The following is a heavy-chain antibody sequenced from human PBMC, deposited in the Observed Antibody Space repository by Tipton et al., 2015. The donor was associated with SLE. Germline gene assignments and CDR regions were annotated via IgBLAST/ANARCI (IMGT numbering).Heavy chain of an antibody. CDR3: AKLSGYLATTIFDY. Sequence: SLRLSCAASGFTFSLYAMSWVRLAPGKGLQWVSAISGSGGSTYYADSVKGRFTISRDNSKNTLYLQMNSLRAEDTAVYYCAKLSGYLATTIFDYWGQGTLVTVSS. D-gene: IGHD1-7*01. CDR1: GFTFSLYA. V-gene: IGHV3-23*01. J-gene: IGHJ4*02. CDR2: ISGSGGST.